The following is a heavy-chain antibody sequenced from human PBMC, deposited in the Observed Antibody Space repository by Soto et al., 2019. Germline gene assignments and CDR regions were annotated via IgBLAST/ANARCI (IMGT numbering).Heavy chain of an antibody. Sequence: QLQLQESGSGLVKPSQTLSLTCAVSGGSISSGGYSWSWIRQPPGKGLEWIGYIYHSGSTYYNPSLKSRVTISVDRSKNQFSLKLSSVTAADTAVYYCASGGIYYDSSGYYYHHAFDIWGQGTMVTVSS. CDR1: GGSISSGGYS. D-gene: IGHD3-22*01. J-gene: IGHJ3*02. V-gene: IGHV4-30-2*01. CDR2: IYHSGST. CDR3: ASGGIYYDSSGYYYHHAFDI.